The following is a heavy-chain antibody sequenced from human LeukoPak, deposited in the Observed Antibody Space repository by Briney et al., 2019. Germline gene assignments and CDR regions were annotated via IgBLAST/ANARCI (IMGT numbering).Heavy chain of an antibody. V-gene: IGHV4-59*01. Sequence: SETLSLTCTVSGGSISSYYWSWIRQPPGKGLEWTGYIYYSGSTNYNPSLKSRVTISVDTSKNQFSLKLSSVTAADTAVYYCARSGGYSYGYYYGMDVWGKGTTVTVSS. J-gene: IGHJ6*04. CDR3: ARSGGYSYGYYYGMDV. D-gene: IGHD5-18*01. CDR2: IYYSGST. CDR1: GGSISSYY.